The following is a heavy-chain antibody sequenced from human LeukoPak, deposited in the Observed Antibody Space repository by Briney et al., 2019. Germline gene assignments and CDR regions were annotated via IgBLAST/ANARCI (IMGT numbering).Heavy chain of an antibody. J-gene: IGHJ6*03. D-gene: IGHD6-6*01. Sequence: ASVKVSCKASGYTFTSYGISWVRQAPGQGLEWMGWISAYNGNTNYAQKLQGRVTMTTDTSTSTAYMELRSLRSDDTAVYYCARVKSSSSWYYYYMDVWGKGTTVTVSS. CDR2: ISAYNGNT. CDR1: GYTFTSYG. V-gene: IGHV1-18*01. CDR3: ARVKSSSSWYYYYMDV.